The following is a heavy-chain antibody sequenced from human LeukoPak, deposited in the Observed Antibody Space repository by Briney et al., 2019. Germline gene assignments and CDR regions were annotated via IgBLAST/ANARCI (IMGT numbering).Heavy chain of an antibody. CDR1: RFTFSDYY. Sequence: PGGSLRLSCDASRFTFSDYYMTWIRQAPGKGLEWISYITSSGTSTYYPVSVRGRFTISRDNARNSVYLQIKYLRADDTAVYYCARDVGATTSATFDLWGQGTMVTVSS. D-gene: IGHD1-26*01. CDR2: ITSSGTST. CDR3: ARDVGATTSATFDL. V-gene: IGHV3-11*01. J-gene: IGHJ3*01.